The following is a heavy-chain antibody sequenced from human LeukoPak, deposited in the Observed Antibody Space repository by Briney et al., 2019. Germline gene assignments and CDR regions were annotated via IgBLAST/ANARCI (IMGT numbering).Heavy chain of an antibody. D-gene: IGHD5-12*01. CDR3: AKGRRGSGELY. J-gene: IGHJ4*02. Sequence: GGSLRLSCAVSGFTFSSYWMNWVRQAPGKGLEWVSNIKQDGSEKNYVDSVKGRFTISRDNPKSPLFLQMNDLRAEDTAGYYCAKGRRGSGELYWGQGTLVTVSS. CDR2: IKQDGSEK. V-gene: IGHV3-7*01. CDR1: GFTFSSYW.